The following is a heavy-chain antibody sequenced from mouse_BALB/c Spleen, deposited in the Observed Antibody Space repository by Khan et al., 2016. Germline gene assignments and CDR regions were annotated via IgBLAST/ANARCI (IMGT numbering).Heavy chain of an antibody. CDR1: GYTFTSYT. Sequence: QVQLQQSGAELARPGASVKMSCKASGYTFTSYTMFWVKQRPGQGLAWLGYVNPSNDYTDYNQKIKDKATLTADKSSSTAYMQLNSLTSEDSAVYYCAREGWLLGFFDYWGQGTTLTVSS. V-gene: IGHV1-4*01. J-gene: IGHJ2*01. CDR2: VNPSNDYT. CDR3: AREGWLLGFFDY. D-gene: IGHD2-3*01.